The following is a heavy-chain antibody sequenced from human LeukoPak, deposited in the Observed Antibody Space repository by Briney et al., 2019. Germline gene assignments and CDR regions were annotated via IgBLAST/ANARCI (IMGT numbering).Heavy chain of an antibody. CDR2: IYPSGST. J-gene: IGHJ6*03. V-gene: IGHV4-61*02. D-gene: IGHD2-15*01. CDR3: ARSVEGYCSGGSCYSYYYYMDV. CDR1: GGSISSGTYY. Sequence: SETLSLTCSVSGGSISSGTYYWSWIRQPAGKGLEWIGRIYPSGSTNYNPSLKSRVTISLDTSKNQFSLKLSSVTAADTAVYYCARSVEGYCSGGSCYSYYYYMDVWGKGTTVTVSS.